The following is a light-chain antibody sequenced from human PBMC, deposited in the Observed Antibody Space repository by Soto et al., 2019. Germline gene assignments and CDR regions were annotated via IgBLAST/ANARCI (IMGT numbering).Light chain of an antibody. CDR3: QQYYSTRRT. J-gene: IGKJ1*01. V-gene: IGKV1-39*01. Sequence: IQMTQSPSSLSASLGDRVMITCRAGQTMITHLNCDQQKPRKAPKLLIYAVSDLQRGVPSRFSGRGSGTDFTPTLSSLQPEDFATYYCQQYYSTRRTFGQGTNVDI. CDR2: AVS. CDR1: QTMITH.